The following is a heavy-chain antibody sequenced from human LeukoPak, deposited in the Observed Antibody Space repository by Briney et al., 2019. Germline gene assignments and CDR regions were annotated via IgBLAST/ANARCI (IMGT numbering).Heavy chain of an antibody. CDR1: VGTFSSYA. CDR2: IIPIFGTA. J-gene: IGHJ4*02. CDR3: ASTYYGSGSYGTLDY. V-gene: IGHV1-69*05. D-gene: IGHD3-10*01. Sequence: GASVKVSCTASVGTFSSYAISWVRQAPGQGLEWMGRIIPIFGTANYAQKLQGRVTITTDESTSTAYMELSSLRSEDTAVYYCASTYYGSGSYGTLDYWGQGTLVTVSS.